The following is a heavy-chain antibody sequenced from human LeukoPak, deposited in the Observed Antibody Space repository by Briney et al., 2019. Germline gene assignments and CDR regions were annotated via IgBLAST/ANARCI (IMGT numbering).Heavy chain of an antibody. CDR3: ARVAIVGATSPDY. CDR1: GGSISSYY. CDR2: IYYSGST. D-gene: IGHD1-26*01. Sequence: SETLSLTCTVSGGSISSYYWSWIRQPPGKGLEWIGYIYYSGSTNYNPSLKSRVTISVDTSKNQFSLKLSSVTAADTAVYYCARVAIVGATSPDYWGQGTLVTVSS. J-gene: IGHJ4*02. V-gene: IGHV4-59*08.